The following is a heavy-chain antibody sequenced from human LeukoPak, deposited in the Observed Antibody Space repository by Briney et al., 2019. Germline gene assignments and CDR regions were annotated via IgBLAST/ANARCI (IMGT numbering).Heavy chain of an antibody. CDR1: GGSVSSYY. Sequence: SETLSLTCTVSGGSVSSYYWSWIRQPAGKGLEWIGRIYTSVSTIYNPSLKSRVTMSVDTSKNQFSLTLSSVTAADTAVYYCARHYYGSGRRTNWFDPWGQGTLVTVSS. CDR3: ARHYYGSGRRTNWFDP. CDR2: IYTSVST. D-gene: IGHD3-10*01. J-gene: IGHJ5*02. V-gene: IGHV4-4*07.